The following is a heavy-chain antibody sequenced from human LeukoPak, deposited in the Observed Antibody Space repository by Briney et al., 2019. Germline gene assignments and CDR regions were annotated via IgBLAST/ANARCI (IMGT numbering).Heavy chain of an antibody. J-gene: IGHJ4*02. V-gene: IGHV3-23*01. CDR1: GFTFTNFW. Sequence: GGSLRLSCAASGFTFTNFWMNWVRQTPGKGLEWVSAISGSGGSTYYADSVKGRFTISRDNSKNTLYLQMNSLRAEDTAVYYCAKAPRWFGELAEWGQGTLVTVSS. CDR3: AKAPRWFGELAE. CDR2: ISGSGGST. D-gene: IGHD3-10*01.